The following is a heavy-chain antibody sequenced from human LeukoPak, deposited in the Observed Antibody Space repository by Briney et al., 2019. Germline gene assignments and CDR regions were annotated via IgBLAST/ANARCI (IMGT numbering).Heavy chain of an antibody. Sequence: GGSLRLSCVASGFTFNSFAMHWVRQAPGKGLEWVAVISYDGSKRYYADSGKGRFTISRDNSKNATYLEMNSMRVEDTAIYYCTRDHYPGIARGGACNFWGQGTMVTVSS. D-gene: IGHD2/OR15-2a*01. CDR3: TRDHYPGIARGGACNF. CDR2: ISYDGSKR. J-gene: IGHJ3*01. V-gene: IGHV3-30-3*01. CDR1: GFTFNSFA.